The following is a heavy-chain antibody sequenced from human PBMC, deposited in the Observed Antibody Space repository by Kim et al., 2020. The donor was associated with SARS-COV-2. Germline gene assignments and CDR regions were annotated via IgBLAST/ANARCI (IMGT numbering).Heavy chain of an antibody. V-gene: IGHV2-70*01. CDR3: ARITYDILTGYHYGMDV. Sequence: SGPTLVNPTQTLTLTCTFSGFSLSTSGMCVSWIRQPPGKALEWLALIDWDDDKYYSTSLKTRLTISKDTSKNQVVLTMTNMDPVDTVTYYCARITYDILTGYHYGMDVWGQGTTVTVSS. CDR2: IDWDDDK. J-gene: IGHJ6*02. D-gene: IGHD3-9*01. CDR1: GFSLSTSGMC.